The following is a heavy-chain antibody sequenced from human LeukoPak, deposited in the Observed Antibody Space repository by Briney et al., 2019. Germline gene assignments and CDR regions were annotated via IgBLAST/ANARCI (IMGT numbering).Heavy chain of an antibody. D-gene: IGHD3-10*01. CDR2: ISAYNGKT. J-gene: IGHJ4*02. V-gene: IGHV1-18*01. CDR1: GYPFISFG. Sequence: ASVKVSCKAAGYPFISFGISWVRQAPGQGLEWMGWISAYNGKTEFAQRFQDRVTMTTDTSTTTAYMELRSLRSDDTAMYYCARDHEDVYGSGSYKLWGQGTRVAVSS. CDR3: ARDHEDVYGSGSYKL.